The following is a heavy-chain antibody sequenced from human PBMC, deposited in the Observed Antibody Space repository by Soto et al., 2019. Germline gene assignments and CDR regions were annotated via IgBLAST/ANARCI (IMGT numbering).Heavy chain of an antibody. V-gene: IGHV3-30*18. Sequence: LRLSCAASGFTFSSYGMHWVRQAPGKGLEWVAVISYDGSNKYYADSVKGRFTISRDNSKNTLYLQMNSLRAEDTAVYYCAKGDSSGWYVYWGQGTLVTVSS. CDR1: GFTFSSYG. D-gene: IGHD6-19*01. CDR3: AKGDSSGWYVY. J-gene: IGHJ4*02. CDR2: ISYDGSNK.